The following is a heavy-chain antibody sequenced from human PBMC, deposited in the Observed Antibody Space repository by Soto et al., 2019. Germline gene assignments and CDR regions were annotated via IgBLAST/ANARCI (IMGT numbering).Heavy chain of an antibody. Sequence: QVQLVESGGGVVQPGRSLRLSCAASGFTFSTYGMHWVRQAPGKGLEWVAVISHDGSDKYYAASVKGRFTISRDNSKNTLYLQMNSFRAEDTAVYYCAKGSRYFDYWGQGTLLTVSS. CDR3: AKGSRYFDY. CDR1: GFTFSTYG. J-gene: IGHJ4*02. V-gene: IGHV3-30*18. CDR2: ISHDGSDK.